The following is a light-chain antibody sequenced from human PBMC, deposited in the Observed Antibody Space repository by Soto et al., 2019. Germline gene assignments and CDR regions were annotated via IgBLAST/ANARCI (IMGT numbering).Light chain of an antibody. CDR2: GAS. V-gene: IGKV1-9*01. CDR3: QQLNSYSIFT. CDR1: QDISSY. Sequence: DIRWTQSPSFLSASVGDRVTITCRARQDISSYLAWYQQKPGKAPKLLIFGASTLQSGVPSRFSGSGSGSEFPLTISSLQPEDFATYYCQQLNSYSIFTFGPGTKVHI. J-gene: IGKJ3*01.